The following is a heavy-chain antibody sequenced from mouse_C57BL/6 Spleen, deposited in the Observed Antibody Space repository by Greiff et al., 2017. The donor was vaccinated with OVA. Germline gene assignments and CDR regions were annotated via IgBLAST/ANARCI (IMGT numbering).Heavy chain of an antibody. D-gene: IGHD2-3*01. CDR3: TTNDGVDY. CDR2: IDPENGDT. J-gene: IGHJ2*01. Sequence: EVQLQESGAELVRPGASVKLSCTASGFNIKDDYMHWVKQRPEQGLEWIGWIDPENGDTQYASKFQGKATITADTSSNTAYLQLSSLTSEDTAVYYCTTNDGVDYWGQGTTLTVSS. CDR1: GFNIKDDY. V-gene: IGHV14-4*01.